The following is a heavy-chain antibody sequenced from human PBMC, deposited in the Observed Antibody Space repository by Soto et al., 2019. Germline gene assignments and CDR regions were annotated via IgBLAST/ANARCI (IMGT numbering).Heavy chain of an antibody. J-gene: IGHJ6*02. CDR3: ARDQSHSSGWYGVDNYYYGMDV. Sequence: VKVSCKASGYTFTGYYMHWVRQAPGQGLEWMGWINPNSGGTNYAQKFQGWVTMTRDTSISTAYMELSRLRSDDTAVYYCARDQSHSSGWYGVDNYYYGMDVWGQGTTVTVSS. D-gene: IGHD6-19*01. CDR1: GYTFTGYY. V-gene: IGHV1-2*04. CDR2: INPNSGGT.